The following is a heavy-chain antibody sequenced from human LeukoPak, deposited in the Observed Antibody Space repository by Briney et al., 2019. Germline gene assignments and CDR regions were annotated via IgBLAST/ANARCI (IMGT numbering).Heavy chain of an antibody. CDR3: ARDLVTVTKGFDI. Sequence: SETLSLTCAVSADSFSSHCWTWIRQPPGKGLELIGYISYIGRTNSNPSLKSRVTISIDTSKNQFSLKLTSVTAADTAVYYCARDLVTVTKGFDIWGQGTMVSVSS. V-gene: IGHV4-59*11. J-gene: IGHJ3*02. CDR1: ADSFSSHC. CDR2: ISYIGRT. D-gene: IGHD4-17*01.